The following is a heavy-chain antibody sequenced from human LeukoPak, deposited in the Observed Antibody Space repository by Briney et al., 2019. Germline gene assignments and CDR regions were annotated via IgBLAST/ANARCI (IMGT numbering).Heavy chain of an antibody. D-gene: IGHD4-17*01. J-gene: IGHJ4*02. CDR3: ARWDYGDTGGFDY. Sequence: SETLSLTCTVSRGSISSGTSYWGWIRQPPGKGLEWIGSIFYGGSTYYNPSLKSRVTISVDTSKNQFSLKLSSVTAADTAVYYCARWDYGDTGGFDYWGQGTLVTVSS. CDR2: IFYGGST. CDR1: RGSISSGTSY. V-gene: IGHV4-39*07.